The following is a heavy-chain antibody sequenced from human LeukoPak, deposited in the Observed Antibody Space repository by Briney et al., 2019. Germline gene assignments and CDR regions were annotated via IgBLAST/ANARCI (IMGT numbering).Heavy chain of an antibody. J-gene: IGHJ3*02. CDR1: GYTFTGYY. CDR3: ARGELVVVPSGAFDI. D-gene: IGHD3-22*01. Sequence: ASVKVSCKASGYTFTGYYTHWVRQAPGQGLEWMGWINPNSGGTNYAQKFQGRVTMTRDTSISTAYMELSRLRSDDTAVYYCARGELVVVPSGAFDIWGQGTMVTVSS. V-gene: IGHV1-2*02. CDR2: INPNSGGT.